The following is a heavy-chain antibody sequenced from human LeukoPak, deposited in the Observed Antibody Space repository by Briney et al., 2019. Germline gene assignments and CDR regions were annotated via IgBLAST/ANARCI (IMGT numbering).Heavy chain of an antibody. J-gene: IGHJ1*01. CDR2: INPNSGGT. CDR3: ARARRYCSGGSCYPEYFQH. V-gene: IGHV1-2*04. Sequence: GASVNVSFKASGYTFTGYYMHWVRQAPGQGLEWMGWINPNSGGTNYAQKFQGWVTMTRDTSISTAYMELSRLRSDDTAVYYCARARRYCSGGSCYPEYFQHWGQGTLVTVSS. CDR1: GYTFTGYY. D-gene: IGHD2-15*01.